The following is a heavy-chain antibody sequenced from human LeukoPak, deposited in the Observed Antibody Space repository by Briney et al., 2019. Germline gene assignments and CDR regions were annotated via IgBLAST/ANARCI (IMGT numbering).Heavy chain of an antibody. J-gene: IGHJ4*02. CDR3: ARGDYGDNSGDY. Sequence: ASVKVSCKASGYTFTGYYMHWVRQGPGQGLEWMGWINPNSGGTNYAQKFQGRVTMTRDTSISTAYMELSRLRSDDTAVYYCARGDYGDNSGDYWGQGTLVTVSS. CDR2: INPNSGGT. D-gene: IGHD4-23*01. CDR1: GYTFTGYY. V-gene: IGHV1-2*02.